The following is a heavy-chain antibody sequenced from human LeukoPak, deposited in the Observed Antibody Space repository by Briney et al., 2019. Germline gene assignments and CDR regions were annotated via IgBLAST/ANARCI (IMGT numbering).Heavy chain of an antibody. J-gene: IGHJ4*02. V-gene: IGHV3-33*01. CDR2: IWYDGSTK. Sequence: GGSLRLSCAASGFIFSNYGMHWVRQAPGRGLEWVAVIWYDGSTKYYADSVKGRFTISRDNSKNMLYLQMNSLRAEDTAVYYCAANFDFWGQETLVTVSS. CDR3: AANFDF. CDR1: GFIFSNYG.